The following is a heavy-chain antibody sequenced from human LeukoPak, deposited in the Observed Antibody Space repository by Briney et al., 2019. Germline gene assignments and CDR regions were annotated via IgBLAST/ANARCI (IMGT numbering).Heavy chain of an antibody. D-gene: IGHD6-19*01. J-gene: IGHJ4*02. CDR3: AKGDTVAGSFDY. CDR2: ISWNSGSI. CDR1: GGSFSGYY. V-gene: IGHV3-9*01. Sequence: LSLTCAVYGGSFSGYYWSWVRQAPGKGLEWVSGISWNSGSIGYADSVKGRFTISRDNAKNSLYLQMNSLRAEDTALYYCAKGDTVAGSFDYWGQGTLVTVSS.